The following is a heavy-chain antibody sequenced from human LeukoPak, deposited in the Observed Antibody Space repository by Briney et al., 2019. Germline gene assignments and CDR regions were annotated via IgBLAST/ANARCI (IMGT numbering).Heavy chain of an antibody. Sequence: SETLSLTCSVSGGSISSHYWSWIRQPPGKGLEWIGYVFYGGSDNNDINYNPSLKTRVIISLDTSKNQFSLKMTPVTAADTAVYYCARDEDTAIRYFDYWGQGILVTVSS. CDR3: ARDEDTAIRYFDY. CDR2: VFYGGSDNNDI. J-gene: IGHJ4*02. D-gene: IGHD5-18*01. V-gene: IGHV4-59*11. CDR1: GGSISSHY.